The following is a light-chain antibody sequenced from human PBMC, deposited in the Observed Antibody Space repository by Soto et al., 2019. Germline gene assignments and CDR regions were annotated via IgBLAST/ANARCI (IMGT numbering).Light chain of an antibody. J-gene: IGKJ1*01. V-gene: IGKV3-20*01. Sequence: EVVLTQSPGVLSVSPGERVTLSCRASQSVSSSYLAWYQQKPGQAPTLLIYGASSRAIDIPDRFSGSGSGTAFTLTISRLEPEDVAVYYCQQHGGSHWTFGQGTKVEIK. CDR3: QQHGGSHWT. CDR2: GAS. CDR1: QSVSSSY.